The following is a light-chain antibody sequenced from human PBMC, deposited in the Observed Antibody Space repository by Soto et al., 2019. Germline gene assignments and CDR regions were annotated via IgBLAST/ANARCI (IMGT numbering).Light chain of an antibody. V-gene: IGLV1-40*01. CDR2: ADT. CDR1: SSNIGAYYD. Sequence: QPVLTQPPSVSGAPGQRVTISCTGSSSNIGAYYDVHWYQQLPGTAPKLLIYADTNRPSGVPDRFSGSKSGTSASLAITGLQAEDEADYYCQSYDSSLSGVVFGGGTKLTVL. CDR3: QSYDSSLSGVV. J-gene: IGLJ2*01.